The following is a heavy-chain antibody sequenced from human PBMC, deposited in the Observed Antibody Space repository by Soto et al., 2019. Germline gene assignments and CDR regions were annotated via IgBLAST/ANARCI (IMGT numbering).Heavy chain of an antibody. D-gene: IGHD1-1*01. CDR3: ARSTWKTYYYYYYMDV. CDR2: MNPNSGNT. J-gene: IGHJ6*03. V-gene: IGHV1-8*01. Sequence: GASVKVSCKASGYTFTSYDINWVRQATGQGLEWMGWMNPNSGNTGYAQKFQGRVTMTRSTSISTAYMELSSLRSEDTAVYYCARSTWKTYYYYYYMDVWGKGTTVTVSS. CDR1: GYTFTSYD.